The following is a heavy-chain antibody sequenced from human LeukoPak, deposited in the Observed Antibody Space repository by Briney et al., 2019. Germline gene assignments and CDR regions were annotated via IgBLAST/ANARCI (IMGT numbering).Heavy chain of an antibody. CDR2: INPNSGGT. Sequence: ASVMVSCKASGYTFTGYYMHWVRQAPGQGLEWMGWINPNSGGTNYAQKFQGWVTMTRDTSISTAYMELSRLRSDDTAVYYCARSDRLPAPFDYWGQGTLVTVSS. D-gene: IGHD2-2*01. CDR3: ARSDRLPAPFDY. CDR1: GYTFTGYY. J-gene: IGHJ4*02. V-gene: IGHV1-2*04.